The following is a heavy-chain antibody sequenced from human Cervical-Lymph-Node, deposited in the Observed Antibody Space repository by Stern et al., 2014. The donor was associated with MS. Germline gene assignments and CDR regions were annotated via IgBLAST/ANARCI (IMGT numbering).Heavy chain of an antibody. Sequence: QVQLQESGPGLVKPSETLSLTCRVSGGSVSAYYWSWIRQPPGKGLEWIGYIYHSGSTTYNPSFTSRLTMSIDTSKNQFSLRLSSVTAADTAVYYCTRGGARYYGMDAWGQGTTVTVSS. CDR3: TRGGARYYGMDA. J-gene: IGHJ6*02. V-gene: IGHV4-59*02. CDR1: GGSVSAYY. D-gene: IGHD3-10*01. CDR2: IYHSGST.